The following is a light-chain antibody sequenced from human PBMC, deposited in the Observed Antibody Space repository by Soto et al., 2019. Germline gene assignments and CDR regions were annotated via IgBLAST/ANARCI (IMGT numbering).Light chain of an antibody. J-gene: IGLJ1*01. V-gene: IGLV2-14*01. CDR2: DVS. Sequence: QSALTQPASVSGSPGQSIAISCTGTGSDVGGYRYVSWYQQHPGKAPKLIIYDVSNRPSGVSDRFSGSKSGNTASLTISGLQSEDEADYYCDLYTRRSSCAFGTGNKVIVL. CDR3: DLYTRRSSCA. CDR1: GSDVGGYRY.